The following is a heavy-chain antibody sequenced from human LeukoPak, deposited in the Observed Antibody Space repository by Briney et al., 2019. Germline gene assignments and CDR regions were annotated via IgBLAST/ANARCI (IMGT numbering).Heavy chain of an antibody. Sequence: GGSLRLFCAVSGFNLSSYEMNWVRQAPGEGLVWVSYISSSGSTTYYADSVKGRFTISRDNAKNSLYLQMNSLRAEDTAVYYCARAFNDGFDIWGQGTMVAVSS. J-gene: IGHJ3*02. CDR3: ARAFNDGFDI. CDR2: ISSSGSTT. V-gene: IGHV3-48*03. CDR1: GFNLSSYE.